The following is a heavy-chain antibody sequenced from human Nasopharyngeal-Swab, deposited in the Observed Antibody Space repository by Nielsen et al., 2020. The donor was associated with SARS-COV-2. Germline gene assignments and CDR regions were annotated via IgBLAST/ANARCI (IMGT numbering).Heavy chain of an antibody. V-gene: IGHV1-46*01. D-gene: IGHD1-26*01. CDR3: ARDHLRNPAAYYSGSLSDAFDI. Sequence: ASVKVSCKAFGYTFTSYYMHWVRQAPGQGLEWMGIINPSGGSTSYAQKFQGRVTMTRDTSTSTVYMELSSLRSEDTAVYYCARDHLRNPAAYYSGSLSDAFDIWGQGTMVTVSS. CDR2: INPSGGST. J-gene: IGHJ3*02. CDR1: GYTFTSYY.